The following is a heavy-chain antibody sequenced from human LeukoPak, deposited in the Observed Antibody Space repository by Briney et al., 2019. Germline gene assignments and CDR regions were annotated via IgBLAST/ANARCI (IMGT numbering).Heavy chain of an antibody. D-gene: IGHD3-3*01. J-gene: IGHJ6*02. CDR2: ISAYNGNT. Sequence: ASVKVSCKASGYTFTSYGISWVRQAPGQGLEWMGWISAYNGNTNYAQKLQGRVTMTTDTSTSTAYMKLRSLRSDDTAVYYCARDLYDFWSGYYYGMDVRGQGTTVTVSS. CDR3: ARDLYDFWSGYYYGMDV. V-gene: IGHV1-18*01. CDR1: GYTFTSYG.